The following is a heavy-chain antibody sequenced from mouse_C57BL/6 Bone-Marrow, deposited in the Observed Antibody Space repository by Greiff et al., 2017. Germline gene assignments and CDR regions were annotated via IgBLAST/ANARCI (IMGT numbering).Heavy chain of an antibody. CDR3: ARESNYAMDY. Sequence: EVKLVESGGGLVKPGGSLKLSCAASGFTFSDYGMHWVRQAPEKGLEWVAYISSGSSTIYYADTVKGRFTISRDNAKNTLFLQMTSRRSEDTAMYYCARESNYAMDYWGQGTSVTVSS. V-gene: IGHV5-17*01. D-gene: IGHD5-1*01. CDR1: GFTFSDYG. CDR2: ISSGSSTI. J-gene: IGHJ4*01.